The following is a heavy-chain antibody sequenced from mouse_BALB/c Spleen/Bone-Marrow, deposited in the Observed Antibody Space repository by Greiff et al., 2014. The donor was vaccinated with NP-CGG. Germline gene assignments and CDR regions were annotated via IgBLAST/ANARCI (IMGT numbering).Heavy chain of an antibody. D-gene: IGHD3-1*01. J-gene: IGHJ2*01. V-gene: IGHV7-3*02. CDR3: ASDRAARTTRYYFDY. Sequence: EVKLEESGGGLVQPGGSLRLSCATSGFTFTDYYMSWVRQPPGKALEWLGFIRNKANGYTTEYSASVKGQFTISRDNSQSILYLQMNTLRAEDSATYYCASDRAARTTRYYFDYWGQGTTLTVSS. CDR1: GFTFTDYY. CDR2: IRNKANGYTT.